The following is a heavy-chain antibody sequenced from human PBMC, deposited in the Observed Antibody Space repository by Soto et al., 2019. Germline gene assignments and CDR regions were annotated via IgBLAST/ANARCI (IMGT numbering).Heavy chain of an antibody. Sequence: QVQLVQSGAEVKNPGSSGNVSCKTSGGTFNSYLIDWVRQAPGQGLECMGGINPAFGTAKYAQKFQGRVRLTADKSTTTAYMELRTLSSEDTAVYYCASGLVQPTVGLYVANWGQGTLVTVSS. CDR3: ASGLVQPTVGLYVAN. J-gene: IGHJ4*02. CDR1: GGTFNSYL. D-gene: IGHD4-17*01. V-gene: IGHV1-69*06. CDR2: INPAFGTA.